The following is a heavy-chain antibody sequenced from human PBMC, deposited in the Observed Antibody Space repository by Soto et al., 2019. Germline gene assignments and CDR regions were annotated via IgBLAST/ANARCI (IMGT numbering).Heavy chain of an antibody. CDR2: TYYRSNWYN. J-gene: IGHJ6*02. CDR3: ARGRITIFGVVISGMDV. Sequence: PSQTLSLTCAISGDSVSSNSAAWHWIRQSPSRGLEWLGRTYYRSNWYNDYSVSLKSRITINPDTSKNQFSLHPNSVTPEDTAVYYCARGRITIFGVVISGMDVWGQGTTVTVSS. D-gene: IGHD3-3*01. V-gene: IGHV6-1*01. CDR1: GDSVSSNSAA.